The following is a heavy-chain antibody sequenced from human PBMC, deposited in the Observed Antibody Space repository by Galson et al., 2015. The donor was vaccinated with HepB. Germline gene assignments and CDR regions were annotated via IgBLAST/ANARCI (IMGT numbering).Heavy chain of an antibody. D-gene: IGHD3-22*01. J-gene: IGHJ5*02. CDR3: ARSENYYDSSGYYGRWFDP. CDR1: GGSFSGYY. V-gene: IGHV4-34*01. CDR2: INHSGST. Sequence: ETLSLTCAVYGGSFSGYYWSWIRQPPGKGLEWIGEINHSGSTNYNPSLKSRVTISVDTSKNQFSLKLSSVTAADTAVYYCARSENYYDSSGYYGRWFDPWGQGTLVTVSS.